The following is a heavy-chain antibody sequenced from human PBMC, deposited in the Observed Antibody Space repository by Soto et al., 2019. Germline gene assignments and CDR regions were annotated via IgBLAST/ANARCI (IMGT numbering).Heavy chain of an antibody. V-gene: IGHV4-61*01. D-gene: IGHD4-17*01. J-gene: IGHJ4*02. CDR3: ARSPGSGDYVDY. CDR2: IYFSGTT. Sequence: QVQLQESGPRLVQPSETLSLTCSVSGGSVSSDSYYWSWIRQPPGAGLEWIGYIYFSGTTNYNPSHESPVTILVDSSKNQFSLKLSSVTAADTAVYYCARSPGSGDYVDYWGQGTLVAVSS. CDR1: GGSVSSDSYY.